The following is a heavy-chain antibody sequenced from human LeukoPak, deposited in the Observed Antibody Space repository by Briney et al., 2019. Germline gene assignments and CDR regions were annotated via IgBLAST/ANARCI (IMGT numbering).Heavy chain of an antibody. Sequence: SVKVSCKASGGAFSSYAISWVRQAPGQGLEWMGGIIPIFGTANYAQKFQGRVTITADESTSTAYMELSSLRSEDTAVYYCARDGNGDYAGDPPEYWGQGTLVTVSS. CDR1: GGAFSSYA. J-gene: IGHJ4*02. CDR3: ARDGNGDYAGDPPEY. V-gene: IGHV1-69*13. CDR2: IIPIFGTA. D-gene: IGHD4-17*01.